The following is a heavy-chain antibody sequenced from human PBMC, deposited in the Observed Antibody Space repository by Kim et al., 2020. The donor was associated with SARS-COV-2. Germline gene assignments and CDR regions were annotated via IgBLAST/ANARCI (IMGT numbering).Heavy chain of an antibody. J-gene: IGHJ6*02. D-gene: IGHD1-1*01. Sequence: ASVKVSCKASGYTFTGYYMHWVRQAPGQGLEWMGWINPNSGGTNYAQKFQGRVTMTRDTSISTAYMELSRLRSDDTAVYYCARLEVLDELERRHGYYGMDVWGQGTTVTVSS. CDR2: INPNSGGT. CDR1: GYTFTGYY. V-gene: IGHV1-2*02. CDR3: ARLEVLDELERRHGYYGMDV.